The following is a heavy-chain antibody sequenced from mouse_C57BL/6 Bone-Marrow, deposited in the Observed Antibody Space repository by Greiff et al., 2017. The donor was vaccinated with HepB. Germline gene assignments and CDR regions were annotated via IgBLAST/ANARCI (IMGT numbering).Heavy chain of an antibody. J-gene: IGHJ4*01. D-gene: IGHD1-1*01. CDR2: IYPRSGNT. V-gene: IGHV1-81*01. Sequence: QVQLKESGAELARPGASVKLSCKASGYTFTSYGISWVKQRTGQGLEWIGEIYPRSGNTYYNEKFKGKATLTADKSSSTAYMELRSLTSEDSAVYFCARRGGYYGAMDYWGQGTSVTVSS. CDR3: ARRGGYYGAMDY. CDR1: GYTFTSYG.